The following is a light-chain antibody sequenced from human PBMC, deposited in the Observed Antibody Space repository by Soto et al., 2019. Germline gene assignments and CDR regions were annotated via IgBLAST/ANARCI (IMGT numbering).Light chain of an antibody. Sequence: EIVMTQSPATLSVSPGERATLSCRASQRVSNNLAWYHQKPGQAPRLLIYGASTRATGIPARFSGSGSGTEFTLTISSLQSEDFALYYCQQYNDWWTFGQGTKVEIK. CDR1: QRVSNN. V-gene: IGKV3-15*01. CDR2: GAS. CDR3: QQYNDWWT. J-gene: IGKJ1*01.